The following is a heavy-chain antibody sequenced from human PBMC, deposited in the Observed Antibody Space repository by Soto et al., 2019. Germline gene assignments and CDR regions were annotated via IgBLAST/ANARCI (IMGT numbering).Heavy chain of an antibody. D-gene: IGHD2-15*01. CDR3: ARGEYCSGGSCYSPYYYYYGMDV. J-gene: IGHJ6*02. CDR2: ISSSSSTI. Sequence: EVQLVESGGGLVQPGGSLRLSCAASGFTFSSYSMNWVRQAPGKGLEWVSYISSSSSTIYYADSVKGRFTISRDNAKNSQYLQMNSLRDEDTAVYYCARGEYCSGGSCYSPYYYYYGMDVWGQGTTVTVSS. V-gene: IGHV3-48*02. CDR1: GFTFSSYS.